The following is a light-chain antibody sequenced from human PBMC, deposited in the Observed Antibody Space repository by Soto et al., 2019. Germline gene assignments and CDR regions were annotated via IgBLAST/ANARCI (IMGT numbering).Light chain of an antibody. V-gene: IGKV1-5*03. Sequence: DIQMTQSPSTLSASVGDRVTITCRASQSISSWLAWYQQKPGKAPKLLIYKAPSLESGVPSRFSGSGSGTEFTLTISSLQPEDFATYYCLQHNNYPWAFGQGTKVDIK. CDR2: KAP. J-gene: IGKJ1*01. CDR1: QSISSW. CDR3: LQHNNYPWA.